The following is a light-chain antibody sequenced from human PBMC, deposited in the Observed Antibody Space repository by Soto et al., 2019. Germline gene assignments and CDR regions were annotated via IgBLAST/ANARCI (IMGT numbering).Light chain of an antibody. Sequence: EAVMTQSPLSLPVTLGQPASISCRSSQSLVNSDGNTYLNWFHQRPGQSPRRLNYKVSNRDSGVPNRFSGRVSVTDFTLRISRVEAEDVGVYYCMQGSHWPRTFGQGTRVEIK. V-gene: IGKV2-30*01. J-gene: IGKJ1*01. CDR3: MQGSHWPRT. CDR1: QSLVNSDGNTY. CDR2: KVS.